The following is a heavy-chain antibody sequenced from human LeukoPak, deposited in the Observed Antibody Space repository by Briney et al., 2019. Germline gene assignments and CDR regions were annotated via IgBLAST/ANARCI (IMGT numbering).Heavy chain of an antibody. J-gene: IGHJ4*02. CDR1: GFTFSSYG. CDR3: ARDLRMETTSGY. V-gene: IGHV3-30*03. Sequence: PGGSLRLSCAASGFTFSSYGMHWVRQAPGKGLEWVAVISYDGSNKYYADSVRGRFTISRDNSKNTLYLQMNSLKTEDTAVYWCARDLRMETTSGYWGQGTLVTVSS. D-gene: IGHD1-7*01. CDR2: ISYDGSNK.